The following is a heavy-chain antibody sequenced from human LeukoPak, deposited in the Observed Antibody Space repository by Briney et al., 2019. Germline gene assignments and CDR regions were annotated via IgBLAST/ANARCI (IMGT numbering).Heavy chain of an antibody. D-gene: IGHD3-9*01. Sequence: SETLSLTCTVSGGSIRSYYWSWIRQPPGKGLGWIGYIYYSGSTKYNPSLKSRVTISVDTSKNQFSLNLSSVTAADTAVYYCARGSWDILTGYYHDAFDIWGQGTMVTVSS. CDR2: IYYSGST. CDR1: GGSIRSYY. CDR3: ARGSWDILTGYYHDAFDI. J-gene: IGHJ3*02. V-gene: IGHV4-59*01.